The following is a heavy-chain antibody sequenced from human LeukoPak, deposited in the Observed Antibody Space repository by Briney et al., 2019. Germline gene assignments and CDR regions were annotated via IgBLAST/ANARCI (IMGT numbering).Heavy chain of an antibody. D-gene: IGHD3-22*01. CDR1: GFTFNGYS. J-gene: IGHJ5*02. Sequence: PGGSLRLSCAASGFTFNGYSMNWVRQVPGKGLEWISYITSSSGTIYYADSVKGRFTISRDNAKNSLYLQMNSLRAEDTAVYYCAKPLRITMIVVVTWGQGTLVTVSS. V-gene: IGHV3-48*04. CDR2: ITSSSGTI. CDR3: AKPLRITMIVVVT.